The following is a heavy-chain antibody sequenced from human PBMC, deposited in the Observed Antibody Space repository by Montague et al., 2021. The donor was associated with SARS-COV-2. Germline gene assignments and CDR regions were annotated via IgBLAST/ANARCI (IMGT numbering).Heavy chain of an antibody. CDR2: VYYSEST. Sequence: SETLSLTCSVSGDSIRSSGYYWGWIRQPPGKGLEWIGTVYYSESTNYNPSLKSRVTMPVDTSKNQFSLGLRSVTAADTAVYYCARLGFVELWLNLGWFDPWGQGTLVTVSS. CDR1: GDSIRSSGYY. CDR3: ARLGFVELWLNLGWFDP. J-gene: IGHJ5*02. V-gene: IGHV4-39*01. D-gene: IGHD3-16*02.